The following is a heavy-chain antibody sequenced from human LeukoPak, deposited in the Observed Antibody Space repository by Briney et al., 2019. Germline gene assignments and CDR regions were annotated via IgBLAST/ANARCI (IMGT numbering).Heavy chain of an antibody. CDR3: ARDDILTGASYHGMDV. D-gene: IGHD3-9*01. CDR1: GFTFSSYS. V-gene: IGHV3-21*01. CDR2: ISSSSSYI. Sequence: TPGGSLRLSCAASGFTFSSYSMNWVRQAPGKWLEWVSSISSSSSYIYYVDSVKGRFTISRDNAKNSLYLQMNSLRAEDTAVYYCARDDILTGASYHGMDVWGQGTTVTVSS. J-gene: IGHJ6*02.